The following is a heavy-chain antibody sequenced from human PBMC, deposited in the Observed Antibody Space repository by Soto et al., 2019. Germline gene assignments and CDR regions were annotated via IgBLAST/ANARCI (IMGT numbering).Heavy chain of an antibody. CDR1: GFTFSRYA. D-gene: IGHD3-9*01. Sequence: EVQLLESGGGLVQPGGSLRLSCVASGFTFSRYAMSWVRQAPGRGPEWVSAINGGGTPTFYPDSVKGRFIISRDNSKNTLYLQMNSLRAEDTALYYCAKDRSFDIPSGPYDSWGQGTLVTVSS. J-gene: IGHJ5*01. V-gene: IGHV3-23*01. CDR2: INGGGTPT. CDR3: AKDRSFDIPSGPYDS.